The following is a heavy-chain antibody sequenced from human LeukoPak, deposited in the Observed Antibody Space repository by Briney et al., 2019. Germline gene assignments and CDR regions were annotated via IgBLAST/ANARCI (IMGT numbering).Heavy chain of an antibody. D-gene: IGHD4-17*01. J-gene: IGHJ4*02. Sequence: SETLSLTCTVSGYPISSGYYWGWIRQPPGKGLEWIGSIYHSGSTYYNPSLESRVTISVDESQTRLSLRLESVTAADTAVYYCARGTLTTETDSWGPGTLVTVSS. CDR1: GYPISSGYY. CDR2: IYHSGST. CDR3: ARGTLTTETDS. V-gene: IGHV4-38-2*02.